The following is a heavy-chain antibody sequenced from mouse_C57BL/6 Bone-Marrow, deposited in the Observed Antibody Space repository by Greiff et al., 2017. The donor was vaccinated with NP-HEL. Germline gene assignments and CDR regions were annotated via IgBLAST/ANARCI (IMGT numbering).Heavy chain of an antibody. Sequence: VQLQQSGTVLARPGASVKMSCKTSGYTFTSYWMHWVKQRPGQGLDWIGAIYPGNSDTRYNQKFKGKANLTAVTSASTAYVELSSLTNEDSAVYYCARYDGYSRWYFGVWGTGTTVTVSS. D-gene: IGHD2-3*01. CDR1: GYTFTSYW. V-gene: IGHV1-5*01. J-gene: IGHJ1*03. CDR2: IYPGNSDT. CDR3: ARYDGYSRWYFGV.